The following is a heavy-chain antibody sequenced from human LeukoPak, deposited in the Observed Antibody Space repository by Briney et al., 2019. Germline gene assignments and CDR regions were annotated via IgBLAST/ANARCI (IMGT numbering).Heavy chain of an antibody. CDR1: GFTFRTYS. D-gene: IGHD2-15*01. J-gene: IGHJ2*01. CDR3: VRTHKIEGCSTGGDSCYSMYRHFHL. Sequence: GGTLRLSCAASGFTFRTYSMRWVRQAPGKGLEWVAKIKQDGSEKYNVDSVKGRFTISRENAENSLCLQLNRLRVEDTAVYYCVRTHKIEGCSTGGDSCYSMYRHFHLWGRGSLVTVS. V-gene: IGHV3-7*01. CDR2: IKQDGSEK.